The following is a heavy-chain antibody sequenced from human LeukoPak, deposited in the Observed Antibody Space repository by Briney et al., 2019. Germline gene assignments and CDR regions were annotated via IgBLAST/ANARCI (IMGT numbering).Heavy chain of an antibody. CDR3: ARDLDQCLAIDY. V-gene: IGHV3-33*01. CDR2: IWYDGSNK. D-gene: IGHD6-19*01. J-gene: IGHJ4*02. Sequence: GGSLRLSCAASGFTFSSYGMHWVRQAPGKGLEWVAVIWYDGSNKYYADSVKGRFTISRDNSKNTLYLQMNSLRAEDTAVYYCARDLDQCLAIDYWGQGTLVTVSS. CDR1: GFTFSSYG.